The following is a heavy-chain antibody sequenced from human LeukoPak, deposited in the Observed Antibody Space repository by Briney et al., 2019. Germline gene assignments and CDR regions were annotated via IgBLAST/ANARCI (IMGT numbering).Heavy chain of an antibody. CDR2: ISAYNGNT. Sequence: GAPVKVSCKASGYTFASYGISWVRQAPGQGLEWMGWISAYNGNTNYAQKLQGRVTMTTDTSTSTAYMELRSLRSDDTAVYYCARNRYDFWSGYWTWFDPWGQGTLVTVSS. CDR1: GYTFASYG. CDR3: ARNRYDFWSGYWTWFDP. J-gene: IGHJ5*02. V-gene: IGHV1-18*01. D-gene: IGHD3-3*01.